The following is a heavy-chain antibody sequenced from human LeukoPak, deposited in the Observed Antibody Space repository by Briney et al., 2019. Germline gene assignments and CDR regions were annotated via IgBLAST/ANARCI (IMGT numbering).Heavy chain of an antibody. Sequence: PGGSLRLSCATSGFTFSSYAVAWVRQAPGKGLEWVSSISNTGSNTYYADSVKGRFTIPRDNSKNTLSLQMNSLTAEDTAVYYCAARRGYYHYTDVWDKGTTVTVSS. J-gene: IGHJ6*03. CDR3: AARRGYYHYTDV. D-gene: IGHD3-3*01. V-gene: IGHV3-23*01. CDR1: GFTFSSYA. CDR2: ISNTGSNT.